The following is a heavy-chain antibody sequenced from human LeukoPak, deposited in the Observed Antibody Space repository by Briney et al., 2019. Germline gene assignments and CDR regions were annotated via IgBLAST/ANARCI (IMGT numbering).Heavy chain of an antibody. D-gene: IGHD2-2*01. CDR1: GFAFDEHG. CDR2: INWSGGST. J-gene: IGHJ4*02. V-gene: IGHV3-20*04. CDR3: ARAPITSPFYFDY. Sequence: PGGSLRLSCTASGFAFDEHGMSWGRQVPGKGLEWVSGINWSGGSTGYADPLRGRFTISRDNAKNSLYLQMDSLRAEDTALYYCARAPITSPFYFDYWGQGTLVTVSS.